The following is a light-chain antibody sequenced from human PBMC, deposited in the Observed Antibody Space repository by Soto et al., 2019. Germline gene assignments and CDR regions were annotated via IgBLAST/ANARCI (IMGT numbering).Light chain of an antibody. CDR3: HKYNHAPT. Sequence: DVQMTQSPSSLSASVGDRVTITCRASQGISNYLAWYQQKPGKVPELLIYAASTLQSGVPSRFSGSGSGTEFSLTISGLQPEDVATYYCHKYNHAPTFGGGTKVEIK. V-gene: IGKV1-27*01. CDR2: AAS. CDR1: QGISNY. J-gene: IGKJ4*01.